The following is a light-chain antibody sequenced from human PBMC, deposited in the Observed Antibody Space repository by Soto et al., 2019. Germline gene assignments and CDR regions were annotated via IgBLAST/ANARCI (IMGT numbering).Light chain of an antibody. Sequence: QTVVTQPPSVSAAPGQKVTISCSGSGSNIGSNYVSWYQHLPGTAPKLLIYDNDVRPSGIPDRFSASKSGTSATLDITGLQTGDEADYYCGTWDSSLSSVFGGGTQLTVL. V-gene: IGLV1-51*01. CDR3: GTWDSSLSSV. J-gene: IGLJ2*01. CDR1: GSNIGSNY. CDR2: DND.